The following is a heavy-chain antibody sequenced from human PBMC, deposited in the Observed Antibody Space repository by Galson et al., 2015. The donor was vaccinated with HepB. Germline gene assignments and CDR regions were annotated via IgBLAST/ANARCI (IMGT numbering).Heavy chain of an antibody. CDR1: GFTFDDYG. CDR2: IWHDGNNK. D-gene: IGHD4-23*01. J-gene: IGHJ4*02. Sequence: SLRLSCAASGFTFDDYGIHWVRQAPGKGLEWVAVIWHDGNNKYYADSVKGRFTISRDNSKNRVYLQMNSLRPDDTAVYYCVREGRVVTLDYWGQGTLVAVSS. CDR3: VREGRVVTLDY. V-gene: IGHV3-33*01.